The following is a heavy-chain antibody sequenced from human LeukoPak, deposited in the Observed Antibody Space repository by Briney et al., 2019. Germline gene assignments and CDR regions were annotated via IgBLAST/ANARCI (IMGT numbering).Heavy chain of an antibody. CDR3: ARAAPYSGSYYGY. D-gene: IGHD1-26*01. Sequence: SVTVSCTASGGTFSSYAISWVRQAPGQGLEWMGGIIPIFGTANYAQKFQGRVTITADESTSTAYMELSSLRSEDTAVYYCARAAPYSGSYYGYWGQGTLVTVSS. V-gene: IGHV1-69*13. CDR2: IIPIFGTA. CDR1: GGTFSSYA. J-gene: IGHJ4*02.